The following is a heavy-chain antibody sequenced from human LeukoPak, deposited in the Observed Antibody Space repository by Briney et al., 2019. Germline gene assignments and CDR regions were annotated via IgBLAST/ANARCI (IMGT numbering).Heavy chain of an antibody. V-gene: IGHV3-23*01. CDR3: AKGADDSSGYYFSPSFDY. D-gene: IGHD3-22*01. Sequence: PGGSLRLSCAASGFTFSSYAMSWVRQAPGKGLEWVSAISGSGGSTYYADSVKGRFTISRDNSKNTLYLQMNSLRAEDTAVYYCAKGADDSSGYYFSPSFDYWGQGTLVTVSS. J-gene: IGHJ4*02. CDR1: GFTFSSYA. CDR2: ISGSGGST.